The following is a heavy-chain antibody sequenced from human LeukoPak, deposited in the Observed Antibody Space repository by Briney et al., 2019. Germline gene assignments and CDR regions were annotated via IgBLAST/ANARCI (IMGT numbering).Heavy chain of an antibody. D-gene: IGHD2-2*01. V-gene: IGHV3-30*18. CDR3: AKDMGCSSTSCYAPFDY. CDR1: GFTFSNYG. J-gene: IGHJ4*02. Sequence: PGGSLRLSCAASGFTFSNYGIHWVRQAPGKGLEWVAVISYDATNEYYTDSVKGRFTISRDNSRNTLYLQMNSLRAEDTALYYCAKDMGCSSTSCYAPFDYWGQGTLVTVSS. CDR2: ISYDATNE.